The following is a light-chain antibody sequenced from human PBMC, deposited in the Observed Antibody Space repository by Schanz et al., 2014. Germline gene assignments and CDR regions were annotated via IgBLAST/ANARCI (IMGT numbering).Light chain of an antibody. CDR3: QQLNSYPWT. V-gene: IGKV1-16*02. CDR1: QGIRDD. Sequence: IQMTQSPSSLSASVGDRVTITCRASQGIRDDLAWFQQKPGKAPKSLIYGTSNLESGVPPKFSGSGFGTDFTLTISSLQSEDFATYYCQQLNSYPWTFGQGTKVEIK. CDR2: GTS. J-gene: IGKJ1*01.